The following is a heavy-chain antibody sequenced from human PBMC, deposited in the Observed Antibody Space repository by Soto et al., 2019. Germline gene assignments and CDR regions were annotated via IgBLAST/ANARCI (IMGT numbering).Heavy chain of an antibody. V-gene: IGHV1-69*02. CDR1: GGTFISYT. Sequence: VKVSSKASGGTFISYTISWVRQAPGQGVEWMGRIIPILGIANYAQKFQGRVTITADKSTSTAYMEVSSLRSEDTAVYYYDPSGYFDYWGWGILVTVS. CDR3: DPSGYFDY. CDR2: IIPILGIA. J-gene: IGHJ4*02. D-gene: IGHD3-22*01.